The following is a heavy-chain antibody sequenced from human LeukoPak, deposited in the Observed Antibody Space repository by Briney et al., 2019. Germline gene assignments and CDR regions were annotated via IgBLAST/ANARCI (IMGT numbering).Heavy chain of an antibody. CDR3: ARLVSAEGYFDY. V-gene: IGHV4-39*02. Sequence: PSETLSLTCTVSGGSISSSSHYWAWIRQPPGKGLEWIASIYYSGSTYYNPSLKSRVTISVDMSKNHFSLKLRSVTAADTAVYYCARLVSAEGYFDYWGQGTLDTVSP. D-gene: IGHD6-25*01. CDR1: GGSISSSSHY. J-gene: IGHJ4*02. CDR2: IYYSGST.